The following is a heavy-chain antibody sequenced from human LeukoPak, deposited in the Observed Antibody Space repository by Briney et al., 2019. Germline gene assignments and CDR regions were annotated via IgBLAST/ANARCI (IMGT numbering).Heavy chain of an antibody. J-gene: IGHJ4*02. D-gene: IGHD6-19*01. CDR1: GFTFSSYW. CDR3: ARVAVAPSQPSFDY. V-gene: IGHV3-7*01. Sequence: PGGSLRLSCAASGFTFSSYWMSWVRQAPGKELEWVANIKQDGSEKYYVDSVKGRFTISRDNAKNSLYLQMNSLRAEDTAVYYCARVAVAPSQPSFDYWGQGTLVTVSS. CDR2: IKQDGSEK.